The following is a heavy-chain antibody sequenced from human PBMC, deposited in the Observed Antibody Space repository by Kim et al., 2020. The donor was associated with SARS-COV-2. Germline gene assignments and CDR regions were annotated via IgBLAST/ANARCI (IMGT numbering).Heavy chain of an antibody. V-gene: IGHV3-23*01. CDR3: ANFES. Sequence: GGSLRLSCAASGFTISGSAMSWVRQAPGKGLEWVSFISAGVGNTYYADSVKGRFTISRDTSKNMVYLQMNSLRAEDTAVYYCANFESWGQGTLVTVSS. J-gene: IGHJ4*02. CDR1: GFTISGSA. CDR2: ISAGVGNT.